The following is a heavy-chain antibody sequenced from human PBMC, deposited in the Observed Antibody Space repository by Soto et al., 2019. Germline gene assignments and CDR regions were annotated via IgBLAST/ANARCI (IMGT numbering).Heavy chain of an antibody. V-gene: IGHV1-24*01. Sequence: GASVKVSCKVSGYTLTGLSMHWVRQAPGKGLEWMGVFNPEDGSTIYAQKFQGRVTMTRDTSTSTVYMELSSLRSEDTAVYYCARAGNWNDYYGMDVWGQGTTVTVSS. CDR2: FNPEDGST. D-gene: IGHD1-1*01. CDR1: GYTLTGLS. CDR3: ARAGNWNDYYGMDV. J-gene: IGHJ6*02.